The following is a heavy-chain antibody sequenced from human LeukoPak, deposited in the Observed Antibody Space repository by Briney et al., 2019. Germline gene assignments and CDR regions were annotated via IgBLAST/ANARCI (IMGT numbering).Heavy chain of an antibody. CDR3: ARTDWFDP. D-gene: IGHD1-14*01. Sequence: PGGSLRLACAASGFTFSSYGMSWVRQAPGKGLELVSAITGSGGSTYYADSVKGRFTISRDNPKNTLYLQMNSLRVEDTGVYYCARTDWFDPWGRGTLVMVSS. CDR1: GFTFSSYG. CDR2: ITGSGGST. V-gene: IGHV3-23*01. J-gene: IGHJ5*02.